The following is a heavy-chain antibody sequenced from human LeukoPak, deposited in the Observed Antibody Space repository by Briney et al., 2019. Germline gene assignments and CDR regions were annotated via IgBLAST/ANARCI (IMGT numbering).Heavy chain of an antibody. CDR3: ARSDYYDSSGAFDI. CDR2: IYPGDSDT. CDR1: GYSFTTYW. Sequence: GESLKISCKVFGYSFTTYWIGWVRQMPGKGLEWMGIIYPGDSDTRYSPSFQGQVTISADKSISTAYLQWSSLKASDTAMYYCARSDYYDSSGAFDIWGQGTMVTVSS. D-gene: IGHD3-22*01. V-gene: IGHV5-51*01. J-gene: IGHJ3*02.